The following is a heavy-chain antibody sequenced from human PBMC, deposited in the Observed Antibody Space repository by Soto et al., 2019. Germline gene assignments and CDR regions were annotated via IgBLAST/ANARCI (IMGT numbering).Heavy chain of an antibody. CDR3: ARSSGTTADFGY. CDR1: GYGFTSHT. CDR2: INGGTGGT. V-gene: IGHV1-3*01. D-gene: IGHD1-7*01. J-gene: IGHJ4*02. Sequence: ASVKVSCKASGYGFTSHTLHWVRQDPGQRPEWMAWINGGTGGTKYSPNFQDRLIVTRDTSATTGYMQLNSVTPEDPAVYYCARSSGTTADFGYWGQGTLDTDSS.